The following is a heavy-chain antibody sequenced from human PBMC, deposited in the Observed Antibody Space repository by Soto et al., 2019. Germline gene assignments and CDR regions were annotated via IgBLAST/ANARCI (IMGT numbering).Heavy chain of an antibody. CDR2: IYYSGST. CDR1: GGSISSYY. Sequence: PSETLSLTCTVSGGSISSYYWSWIRQPPGKGLEWIGYIYYSGSTNYNPSLKSRVTISVDTSKNQFSLKLSSVTAADTAVYYCARHPITMVRGVINWFDPWGQGILVTVSS. J-gene: IGHJ5*02. CDR3: ARHPITMVRGVINWFDP. D-gene: IGHD3-10*01. V-gene: IGHV4-59*08.